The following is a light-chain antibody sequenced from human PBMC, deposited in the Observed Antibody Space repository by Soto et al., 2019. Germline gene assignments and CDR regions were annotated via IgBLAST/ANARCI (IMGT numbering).Light chain of an antibody. Sequence: DIQMTESPYSLSASVGDRVTVPCRASQDISNYLNWYQQKPGKAPKLLIYEASNLETGVPSRFSGSGSGTDFTLTISSLTPEDIETYYCQQYEKPPLTFGGGTNVDIK. CDR2: EAS. CDR3: QQYEKPPLT. J-gene: IGKJ4*01. V-gene: IGKV1-33*01. CDR1: QDISNY.